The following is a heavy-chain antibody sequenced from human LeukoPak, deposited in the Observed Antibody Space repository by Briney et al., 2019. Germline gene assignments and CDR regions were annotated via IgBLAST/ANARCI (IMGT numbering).Heavy chain of an antibody. CDR3: ARERAYGRGPHDAFDI. D-gene: IGHD3-10*01. V-gene: IGHV4-30-4*01. J-gene: IGHJ3*02. CDR1: GGSISSGGYY. CDR2: MYYSGST. Sequence: SETLSLTCTVSGGSISSGGYYWSWIRQPPGKGLEWIGYMYYSGSTYYNPSLKSRVTISIDTSKNQFPLKLNSVTAADTAVYYCARERAYGRGPHDAFDIWGQGTMVTVSS.